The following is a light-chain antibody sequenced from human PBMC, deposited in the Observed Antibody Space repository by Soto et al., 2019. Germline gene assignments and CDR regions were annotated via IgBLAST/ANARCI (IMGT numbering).Light chain of an antibody. CDR1: SSDVGGYKY. CDR3: FSYAGNYIYV. V-gene: IGLV2-8*01. J-gene: IGLJ1*01. CDR2: AVS. Sequence: QSALTQPPSASGSPGQSVTISCTGTSSDVGGYKYVSWYQQYPGKAPKLMIYAVSERPSGVPDRFSGSKSGNTASLTISGLQAEDEADYYCFSYAGNYIYVFGTGTKVTVL.